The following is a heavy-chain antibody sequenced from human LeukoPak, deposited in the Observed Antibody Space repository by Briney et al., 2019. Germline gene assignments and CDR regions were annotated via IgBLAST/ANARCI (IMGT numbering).Heavy chain of an antibody. CDR1: GGSFSGYY. J-gene: IGHJ4*02. Sequence: SETLSLICGVYGGSFSGYYWSWIRQPPGKGLEWIGEINYSGSTNYNPSLKSRVTISVDTSKNQFSLKLSSVTAADTAVYYCARSLTGRPHVDYWGQGTLVTVSS. D-gene: IGHD3-9*01. V-gene: IGHV4-34*01. CDR3: ARSLTGRPHVDY. CDR2: INYSGST.